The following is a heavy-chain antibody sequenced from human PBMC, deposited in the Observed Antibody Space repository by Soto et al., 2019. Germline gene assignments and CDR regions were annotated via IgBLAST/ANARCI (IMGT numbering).Heavy chain of an antibody. J-gene: IGHJ5*02. D-gene: IGHD3-3*01. CDR2: ISGSGGST. CDR3: ATQYYDFWSAPVGPNWFDP. Sequence: EVQLLESGGGLVQPGGSLRLSCAASGFTFSSYAMSWVRQAPGKGPEWVSAISGSGGSTYYADSVKGRFTISRDNSKNTLYLQMNSLRAEDTAVYYCATQYYDFWSAPVGPNWFDPWGQGTLVTVSS. CDR1: GFTFSSYA. V-gene: IGHV3-23*01.